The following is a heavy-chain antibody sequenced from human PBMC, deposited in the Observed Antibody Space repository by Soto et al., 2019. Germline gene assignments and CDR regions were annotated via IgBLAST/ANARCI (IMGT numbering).Heavy chain of an antibody. CDR2: ISWNSVNI. D-gene: IGHD6-13*01. Sequence: EVQLVESGGGLVQPGRSLRLSCAASGFTSDDYAMHWVRQGPGKGLEWVSSISWNSVNIGYADSVKVRFTISRDNAKNSLYLQMNSLRTEDTALYYCARIPGITAAADGDWGQGTLVTVSS. V-gene: IGHV3-9*02. CDR3: ARIPGITAAADGD. J-gene: IGHJ4*02. CDR1: GFTSDDYA.